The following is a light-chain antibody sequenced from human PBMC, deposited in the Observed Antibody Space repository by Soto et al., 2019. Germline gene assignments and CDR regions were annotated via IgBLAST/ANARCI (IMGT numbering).Light chain of an antibody. J-gene: IGKJ3*01. CDR2: GAS. CDR3: QQHGDYPLS. Sequence: DIQMTQSPSTLSASVGDRVTITCRASQNINNWLAWSQQKPGKAPKVLIYGASTLENGVPSRFSGSGSGTEFTLTINGLQPDDVATYYCQQHGDYPLSFGPGTKLYV. V-gene: IGKV1-5*03. CDR1: QNINNW.